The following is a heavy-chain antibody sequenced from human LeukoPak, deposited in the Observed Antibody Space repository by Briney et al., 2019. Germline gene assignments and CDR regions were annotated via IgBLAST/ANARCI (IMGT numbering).Heavy chain of an antibody. D-gene: IGHD3-10*01. J-gene: IGHJ6*02. V-gene: IGHV3-20*04. Sequence: GGSLRLSCVTSGFVFHDHGMAWVRQAPGKGLEWVSGISWNGGSTGYADSVKGRFTISRDNAKNTGYLQIISLRPEDTAVYYCATDGRNRGVMAMDVWGQGTTVTVSS. CDR2: ISWNGGST. CDR3: ATDGRNRGVMAMDV. CDR1: GFVFHDHG.